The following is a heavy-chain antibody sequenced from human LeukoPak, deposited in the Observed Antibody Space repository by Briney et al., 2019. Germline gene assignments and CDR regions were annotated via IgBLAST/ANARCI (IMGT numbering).Heavy chain of an antibody. CDR1: GGTFSSYA. J-gene: IGHJ4*02. D-gene: IGHD3-9*01. CDR3: AIEGATSTGSTLDY. CDR2: IIPIFGTA. V-gene: IGHV1-69*06. Sequence: ASVKVSSKASGGTFSSYAISWVRQAPGQGGEWMGRIIPIFGTAHYAQKLQGSVTISADKSTSTDYMEMSSLRSEDTGVYYCAIEGATSTGSTLDYWGQGSLVTVSS.